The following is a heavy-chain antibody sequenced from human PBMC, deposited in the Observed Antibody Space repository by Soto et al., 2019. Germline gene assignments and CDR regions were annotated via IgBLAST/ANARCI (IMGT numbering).Heavy chain of an antibody. J-gene: IGHJ6*02. CDR1: GGSISSSSYY. V-gene: IGHV4-39*01. Sequence: PSETLSLTCTVSGGSISSSSYYWGWIRQPPGKGLEWIGSIYYSGSTYYNPSLKSRVTISVDTSKNQFSLKLSSVTAADTAVYYCARGYYYGSGSYYNQPTFYGMDVWGQGTTVTVSS. CDR3: ARGYYYGSGSYYNQPTFYGMDV. CDR2: IYYSGST. D-gene: IGHD3-10*01.